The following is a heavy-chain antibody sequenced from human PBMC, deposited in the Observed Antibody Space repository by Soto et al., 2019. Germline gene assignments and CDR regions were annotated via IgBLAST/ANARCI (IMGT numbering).Heavy chain of an antibody. CDR3: ARDLFGQSSGCYLAPETPLFDY. CDR2: INPNSGGT. Sequence: ASVKVSCKASGYTFTGYYMHWVRQAPGQGLEWMGWINPNSGGTNYAQKFQGRVTMTRDTSISTAYMELSRLRSDDTAVYYCARDLFGQSSGCYLAPETPLFDYRGQVPLVTVSS. CDR1: GYTFTGYY. J-gene: IGHJ4*02. D-gene: IGHD6-19*01. V-gene: IGHV1-2*02.